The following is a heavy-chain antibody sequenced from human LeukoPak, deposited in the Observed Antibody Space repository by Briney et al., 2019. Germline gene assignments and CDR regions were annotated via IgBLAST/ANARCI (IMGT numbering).Heavy chain of an antibody. CDR3: ARAITNDYVWGSYSPFGY. V-gene: IGHV1-46*01. Sequence: ASVKVSCKASGYTFTSYYMQWVRQAPGQGLEWRGGINPSGGSTSYAQKFQGRVTMTRDTSTSTVYMELSSLRSEDTAVYYCARAITNDYVWGSYSPFGYWGQGTLVTVSS. J-gene: IGHJ4*02. CDR1: GYTFTSYY. D-gene: IGHD3-16*01. CDR2: INPSGGST.